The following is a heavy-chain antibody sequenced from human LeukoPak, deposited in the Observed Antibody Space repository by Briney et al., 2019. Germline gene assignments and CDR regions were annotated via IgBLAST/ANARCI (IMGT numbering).Heavy chain of an antibody. CDR1: GGSIRSSSYY. CDR2: IYYSGNT. CDR3: ARRHFNERYFDR. V-gene: IGHV4-39*01. Sequence: SETLSLTCTVSGGSIRSSSYYWGWIRQPPGKGLEWIGNIYYSGNTYYNPSLKSRVTMSLDTSKNQFSLNLNSVTAADTAVYYCARRHFNERYFDRWGQGSLVTASS. J-gene: IGHJ4*02. D-gene: IGHD1-1*01.